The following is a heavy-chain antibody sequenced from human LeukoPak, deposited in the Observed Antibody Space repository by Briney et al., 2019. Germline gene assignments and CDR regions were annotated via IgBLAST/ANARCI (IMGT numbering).Heavy chain of an antibody. J-gene: IGHJ4*02. Sequence: SETLSLTCTVSGGSISSYYWSWTRQPPGKGLEWIGYIYYSGSTNYNPSLKSRVTISVDTSKNQFSLKLSSVTAADTAVYYCARHLHDSSGYDLDYWGQGTLVTVSS. V-gene: IGHV4-59*08. CDR3: ARHLHDSSGYDLDY. CDR1: GGSISSYY. CDR2: IYYSGST. D-gene: IGHD3-22*01.